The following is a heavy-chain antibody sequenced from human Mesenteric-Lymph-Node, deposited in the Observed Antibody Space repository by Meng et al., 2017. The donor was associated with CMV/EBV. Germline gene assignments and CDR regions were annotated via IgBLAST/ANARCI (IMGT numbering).Heavy chain of an antibody. J-gene: IGHJ4*02. Sequence: GESLKISCAASGFIFSTYNMNWVRQAPGKGLEWVSSISSSSSYIYYADSVKGRFTISRDNAKNSLYLQMNSLRAEDTAVYYCARDKHLADWGQGTLVTVSS. CDR1: GFIFSTYN. V-gene: IGHV3-21*01. CDR3: ARDKHLAD. CDR2: ISSSSSYI. D-gene: IGHD3-3*02.